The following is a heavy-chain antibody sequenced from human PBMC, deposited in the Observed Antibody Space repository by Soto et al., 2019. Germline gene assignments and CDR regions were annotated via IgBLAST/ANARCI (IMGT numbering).Heavy chain of an antibody. CDR1: GGSMNDYY. CDR3: ASGRLVSRYYGLDV. CDR2: IFTSGNT. Sequence: QVQLQESGPGLVKPSETLSLTCTVSGGSMNDYYWSWIRQPAGKGLEWIGRIFTSGNTNYNPSLRGRLTMSVDTSTNQVSLRLTSVTAADTAVYYCASGRLVSRYYGLDVWGQGTTVTVSS. D-gene: IGHD6-6*01. V-gene: IGHV4-4*07. J-gene: IGHJ6*02.